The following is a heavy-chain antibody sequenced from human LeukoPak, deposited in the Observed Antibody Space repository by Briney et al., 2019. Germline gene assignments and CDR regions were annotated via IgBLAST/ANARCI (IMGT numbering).Heavy chain of an antibody. V-gene: IGHV1-2*02. CDR3: AREKTAWYYYDSSGYPPHGAFDI. Sequence: ASVKVSCKASAYTFTGYYMHWVRQAPGQGLEWMGWINPNSGGTNYAQKFQGRVTMTRDTSISTAYMELSRLRSDDTAVYYCAREKTAWYYYDSSGYPPHGAFDIWGQGTMVTVSS. CDR2: INPNSGGT. D-gene: IGHD3-22*01. J-gene: IGHJ3*02. CDR1: AYTFTGYY.